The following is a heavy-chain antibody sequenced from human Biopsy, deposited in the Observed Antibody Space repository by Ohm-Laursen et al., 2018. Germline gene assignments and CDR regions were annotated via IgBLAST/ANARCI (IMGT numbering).Heavy chain of an antibody. CDR2: NIPILGTG. CDR3: ATKLTGYFHH. CDR1: GGTFSRYG. V-gene: IGHV1-69*06. J-gene: IGHJ1*01. Sequence: GASVKVSCKVPGGTFSRYGINRVRQAPGQGLEWLGGNIPILGTGNYAQKFQGRVTVTADTSTSTATMELRSLRSDDTAVYYCATKLTGYFHHWGQGTLVTVSS. D-gene: IGHD3-9*01.